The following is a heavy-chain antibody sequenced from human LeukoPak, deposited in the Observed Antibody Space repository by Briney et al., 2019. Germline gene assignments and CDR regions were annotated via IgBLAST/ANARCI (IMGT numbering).Heavy chain of an antibody. J-gene: IGHJ4*02. V-gene: IGHV3-23*01. Sequence: GGTLRLSCAASGFTFSSYGMSWVRQAPGKGLEWVSAISGSGGSTYYADSVKGRFTISRDNSKNSLYLQMNSLRTEDTALYYCAKRDGYNSGVDYWGQGTLVTVSS. CDR1: GFTFSSYG. D-gene: IGHD5-24*01. CDR2: ISGSGGST. CDR3: AKRDGYNSGVDY.